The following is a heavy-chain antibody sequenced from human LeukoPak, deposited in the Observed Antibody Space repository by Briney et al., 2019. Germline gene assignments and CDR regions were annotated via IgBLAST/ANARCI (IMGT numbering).Heavy chain of an antibody. D-gene: IGHD3-10*01. CDR1: GFAFSSYW. V-gene: IGHV3-7*01. Sequence: PGGSLRLSCAASGFAFSSYWTTWVRQAPGKGLEWVANIKQDGSEKYYVDSVKGRFTISRDNAKNSLYLQMNSLRAEDTAVYYCARVSYGSGIDWGQGTLVTVSS. CDR3: ARVSYGSGID. J-gene: IGHJ4*02. CDR2: IKQDGSEK.